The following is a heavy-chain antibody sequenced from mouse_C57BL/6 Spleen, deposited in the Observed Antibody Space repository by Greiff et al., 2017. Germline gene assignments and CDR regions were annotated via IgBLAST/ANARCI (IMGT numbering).Heavy chain of an antibody. CDR1: GFTFSDYY. CDR3: AREGPLYYFDY. D-gene: IGHD3-3*01. V-gene: IGHV5-16*01. J-gene: IGHJ2*01. CDR2: INYDGSST. Sequence: EVKLVESEGGLVQPGSSMKLSCTASGFTFSDYYMAWVRQVPEKGLEWVANINYDGSSTYYLDSLKSRFIISRDNAKNILYLQMNSLKSEDTATYYCAREGPLYYFDYWGQGTTLTVSS.